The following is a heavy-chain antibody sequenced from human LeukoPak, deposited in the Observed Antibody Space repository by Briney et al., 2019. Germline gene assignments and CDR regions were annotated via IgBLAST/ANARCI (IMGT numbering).Heavy chain of an antibody. D-gene: IGHD2-15*01. CDR1: GITLSNYG. J-gene: IGHJ6*02. V-gene: IGHV3-23*01. CDR2: ISDSGGRT. CDR3: ARDGYCSGGSCTYGMDV. Sequence: GGSLRLSCAVSGITLSNYGMSWVRQAPGKGLEWVAGISDSGGRTNYADSVKGRFTISRDNPKNTLYLQMNSLRAEDTAVYYCARDGYCSGGSCTYGMDVWGQGTTVTVSS.